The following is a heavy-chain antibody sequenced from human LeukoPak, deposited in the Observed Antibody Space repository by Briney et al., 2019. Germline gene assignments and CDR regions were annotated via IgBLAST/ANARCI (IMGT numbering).Heavy chain of an antibody. CDR1: GGSFSGYY. V-gene: IGHV4-34*01. D-gene: IGHD1-1*01. Sequence: SETLSLTCAVYGGSFSGYYWSWIRQPPGKGLEWIGEINHSGSTNYNPFLKSRVTISVDTSKNQFSLKLSSVTAADTAVYYCARAVMEPDYWGQGTLVTVSS. CDR2: INHSGST. J-gene: IGHJ4*02. CDR3: ARAVMEPDY.